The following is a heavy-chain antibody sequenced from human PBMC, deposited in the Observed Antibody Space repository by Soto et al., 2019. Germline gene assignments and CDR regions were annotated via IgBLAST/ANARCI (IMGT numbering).Heavy chain of an antibody. CDR2: IYYSGSI. CDR3: ARFRSAAGTGGTNWFDP. D-gene: IGHD6-13*01. Sequence: LSLTCTVSVGSISGYYWSWIRQPPGKGLEWIGYIYYSGSINYSPSLKSRVTISVDTSKNQFSLKLSSVTAADTAVYYCARFRSAAGTGGTNWFDPWGQGTLVTVSS. CDR1: VGSISGYY. V-gene: IGHV4-59*01. J-gene: IGHJ5*02.